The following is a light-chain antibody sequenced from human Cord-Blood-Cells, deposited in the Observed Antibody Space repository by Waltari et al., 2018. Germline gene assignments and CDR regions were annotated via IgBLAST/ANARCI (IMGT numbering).Light chain of an antibody. CDR1: QSVSSY. J-gene: IGKJ2*03. CDR3: QQRSNWPPYS. V-gene: IGKV3-11*01. CDR2: DAS. Sequence: EIVLTQSPATLSLSPGARATLSCRASQSVSSYLAWYQQKPGQAPRRLIYDASNRATGIPARFSGSGSGTDFTLTISSLEPEDFAVYYCQQRSNWPPYSLGQGTKLEIK.